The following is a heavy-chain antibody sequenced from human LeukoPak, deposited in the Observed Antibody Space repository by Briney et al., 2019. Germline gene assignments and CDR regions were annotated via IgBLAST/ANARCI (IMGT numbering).Heavy chain of an antibody. CDR2: ISAYNGNT. D-gene: IGHD3-16*02. CDR1: GYTFTSHG. Sequence: ASVKVSCKASGYTFTSHGISWVRQAPGQGLEWMGWISAYNGNTNYAQKLQGRVTMTTDTSTSTAYMELRSLRSDDTAVYYCARGDYDYVWGSYLTAFDYWGQGTLVTVSS. V-gene: IGHV1-18*01. CDR3: ARGDYDYVWGSYLTAFDY. J-gene: IGHJ4*02.